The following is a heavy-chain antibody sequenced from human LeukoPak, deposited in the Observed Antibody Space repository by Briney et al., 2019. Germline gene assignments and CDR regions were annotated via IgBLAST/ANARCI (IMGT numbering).Heavy chain of an antibody. V-gene: IGHV4-4*07. CDR1: GGSISSYY. D-gene: IGHD5-24*01. CDR2: IYTSGST. CDR3: RGLQEGGYYYMDV. Sequence: SGTLSLTCTVSGGSISSYYWSWIRQPAGKGLEWIGRIYTSGSTNYNPSLKSRVTMSVDTSKIQFSLMLSSVTAADTAVYCCRGLQEGGYYYMDVWGKGTTVTVSS. J-gene: IGHJ6*03.